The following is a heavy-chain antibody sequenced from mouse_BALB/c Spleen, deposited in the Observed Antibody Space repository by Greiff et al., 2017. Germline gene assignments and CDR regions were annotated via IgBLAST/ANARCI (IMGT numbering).Heavy chain of an antibody. J-gene: IGHJ4*01. CDR3: ARRTPGYYAMDY. CDR1: GYSITSDYA. V-gene: IGHV3-2*02. Sequence: VQLKESGPGLVKPSQSLSLTCTVTGYSITSDYAWNWIRQFPGNKLEWMGYISYSGSTSYNPSLKSRISITRDTSKNQFFLQLNSVTTEDTATYYCARRTPGYYAMDYWGQGTSVTVSS. CDR2: ISYSGST.